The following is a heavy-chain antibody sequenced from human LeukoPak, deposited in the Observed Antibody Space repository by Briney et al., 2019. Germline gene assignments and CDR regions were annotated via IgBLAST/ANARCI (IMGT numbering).Heavy chain of an antibody. CDR1: GDSMSNFY. CDR2: IYFSGRT. V-gene: IGHV4-59*01. J-gene: IGHJ5*02. D-gene: IGHD3-22*01. CDR3: ARDASNGPRSNWFDP. Sequence: SETLSLTCTVSGDSMSNFYWSWIRQSPGKGLEWLGYIYFSGRTNYNPSLKSRLTISVGASQNQFFLKLDTVTTADTAIYFCARDASNGPRSNWFDPWGQGTLVTVSS.